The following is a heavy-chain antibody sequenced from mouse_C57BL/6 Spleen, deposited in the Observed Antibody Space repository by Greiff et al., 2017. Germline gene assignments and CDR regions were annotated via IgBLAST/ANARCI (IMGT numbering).Heavy chain of an antibody. Sequence: EVNVVESEGGLVQPGSSMKLSCTASGFTFSDYYMAWVRQVPEKGLEWVANINYDGSSTYYLDSLKSRFIISRDNAKNILYLQMSSLKSEDTATYYCARGYYSNLFDYWGQGTTLTVSS. J-gene: IGHJ2*01. CDR2: INYDGSST. CDR1: GFTFSDYY. D-gene: IGHD2-5*01. V-gene: IGHV5-16*01. CDR3: ARGYYSNLFDY.